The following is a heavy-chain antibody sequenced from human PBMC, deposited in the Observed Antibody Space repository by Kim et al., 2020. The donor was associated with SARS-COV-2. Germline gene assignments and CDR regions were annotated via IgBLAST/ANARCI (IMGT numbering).Heavy chain of an antibody. J-gene: IGHJ1*01. D-gene: IGHD6-13*01. V-gene: IGHV4-30-4*01. CDR1: GGSISSGDYY. CDR3: ARVVGAAAGRDFAEYFQH. CDR2: IYYSGST. Sequence: SETLSLTCTVSGGSISSGDYYWSWIRQPPGKGLEWIGYIYYSGSTYYNPSLKSRVTISVDTSKNQFSLKLSSVTAADTAVYYCARVVGAAAGRDFAEYFQHWGQGTLVTVSS.